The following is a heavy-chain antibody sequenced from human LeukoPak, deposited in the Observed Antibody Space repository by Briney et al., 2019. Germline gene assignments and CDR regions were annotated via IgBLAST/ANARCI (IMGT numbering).Heavy chain of an antibody. CDR2: IYSSGST. CDR1: GASIRTYY. V-gene: IGHV4-4*07. Sequence: SETLSLTCSVSGASIRTYYWNWIRQPAGKGLEWIGRIYSSGSTNYNPSLKSRVTISVDTSKNQFSLKLSSVTAADTAVYYCARIVSSGYSDYWGQGTLVTVSS. CDR3: ARIVSSGYSDY. D-gene: IGHD3-22*01. J-gene: IGHJ4*02.